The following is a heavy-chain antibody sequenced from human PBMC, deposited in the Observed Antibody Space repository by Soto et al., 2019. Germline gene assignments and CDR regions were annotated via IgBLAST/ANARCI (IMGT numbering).Heavy chain of an antibody. V-gene: IGHV3-15*01. CDR1: GFPFSKAW. CDR3: TIVLGYCSGGNCFDFDY. CDR2: IKSKADGGTT. D-gene: IGHD2-15*01. J-gene: IGHJ4*02. Sequence: EVQLVESGGGLVKPGGSLRLSCAASGFPFSKAWMSWVRQVPGKGLEWVGRIKSKADGGTTDYAAPVKGRFSIFSDDSSNTLYLQMNSLITEDTAVYYGTIVLGYCSGGNCFDFDYWGQGAVVTVSS.